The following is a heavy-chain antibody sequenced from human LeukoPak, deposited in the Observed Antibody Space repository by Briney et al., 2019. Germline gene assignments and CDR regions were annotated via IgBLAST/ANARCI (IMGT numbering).Heavy chain of an antibody. D-gene: IGHD2-2*01. J-gene: IGHJ6*03. CDR2: IYYSGST. CDR3: AREREGVVVPAATYYYYYMDV. CDR1: GGSISSYY. Sequence: SETLSLTCTVSGGSISSYYWSWIRQPPGKGLEWIGYIYYSGSTNYNPSLKSRVTISVDTSKNQFSLKLSSVTAADTAVYYCAREREGVVVPAATYYYYYMDVSGKGTTVTVSS. V-gene: IGHV4-59*12.